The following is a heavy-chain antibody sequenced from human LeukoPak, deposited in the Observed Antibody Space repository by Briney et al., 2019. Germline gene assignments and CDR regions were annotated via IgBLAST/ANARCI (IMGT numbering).Heavy chain of an antibody. CDR2: IYYSGST. J-gene: IGHJ4*02. Sequence: SETLSLTCTVSGGSISSYYWSWIRQPPGKGLEWIGYIYYSGSTNYNPSLKSRVTISVDTSKNQSSLKLSSVTAADTAVYYCARGTGSSSWYLFDYWGQGTLVTVSS. V-gene: IGHV4-59*01. CDR1: GGSISSYY. CDR3: ARGTGSSSWYLFDY. D-gene: IGHD6-13*01.